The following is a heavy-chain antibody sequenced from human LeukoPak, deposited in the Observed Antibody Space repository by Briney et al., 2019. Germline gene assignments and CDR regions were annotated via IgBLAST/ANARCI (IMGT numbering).Heavy chain of an antibody. J-gene: IGHJ4*02. V-gene: IGHV4-4*07. CDR1: GGSISRYY. D-gene: IGHD6-19*01. Sequence: SETLSLTCTVSGGSISRYYWSWIRQPAGKGLEWIGRIYTSGSTNYNPSLKSRVTISVDKSKNQFSLKLSSVTAADTAVYYCASMRTEVRYSSGWYDYWGQGTLVTVSS. CDR2: IYTSGST. CDR3: ASMRTEVRYSSGWYDY.